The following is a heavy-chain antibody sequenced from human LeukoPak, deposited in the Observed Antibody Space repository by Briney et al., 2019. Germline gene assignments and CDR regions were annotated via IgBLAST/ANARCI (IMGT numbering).Heavy chain of an antibody. CDR3: ARVEAAVSYYFDY. J-gene: IGHJ4*02. Sequence: GASVKVSCKASGGTFSSYAISWVRQAPGQGLEWMGRIIPILDIANYAQKFQGRVTITADKSTSTAYMELSSLRSEGTAVYYCARVEAAVSYYFDYWGQGTLVTVSS. V-gene: IGHV1-69*04. CDR1: GGTFSSYA. CDR2: IIPILDIA. D-gene: IGHD6-13*01.